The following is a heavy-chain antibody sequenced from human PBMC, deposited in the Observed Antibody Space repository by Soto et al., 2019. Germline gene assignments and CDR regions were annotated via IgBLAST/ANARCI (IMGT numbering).Heavy chain of an antibody. D-gene: IGHD6-19*01. CDR1: GGTFSSYA. CDR3: AREGSIAVAGTLDY. J-gene: IGHJ4*02. V-gene: IGHV1-69*13. Sequence: ASVKVSCKASGGTFSSYAISWVRQAPGQGLEWMGGIIPIFGTANYAQKFQGRVTITADESTSTAYMELSSLRSEDTAVYYCAREGSIAVAGTLDYWGQGTLVTVSS. CDR2: IIPIFGTA.